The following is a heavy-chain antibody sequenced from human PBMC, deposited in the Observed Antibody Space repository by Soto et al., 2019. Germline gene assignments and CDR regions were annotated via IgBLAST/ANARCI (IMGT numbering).Heavy chain of an antibody. CDR3: ARASGIAVPGPFDS. CDR1: VFTFSSYA. D-gene: IGHD6-19*01. J-gene: IGHJ4*02. V-gene: IGHV3-23*01. Sequence: PGGSLRLSCVVSVFTFSSYAMNWVRQAPGKGLEWVSAISGSGGSTYYTDSVKGRFTISRDNSKNTLSLQMNRLRAEDTAVYYCARASGIAVPGPFDSWGQGTLVTVSS. CDR2: ISGSGGST.